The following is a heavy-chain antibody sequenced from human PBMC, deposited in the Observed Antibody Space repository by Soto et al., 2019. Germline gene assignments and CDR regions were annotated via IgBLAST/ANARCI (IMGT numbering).Heavy chain of an antibody. CDR1: GFTFSSYG. V-gene: IGHV3-30*18. CDR3: AKDQWLVLSYFDY. J-gene: IGHJ4*02. Sequence: GGSLRLSCAASGFTFSSYGMHWVRQAPGKGLEWVAVISYDGSNKYYADSVKGRFTISRDNSKNTLYLQMNSLRAEDTAVYYCAKDQWLVLSYFDYWGQGTLVTVSS. D-gene: IGHD6-19*01. CDR2: ISYDGSNK.